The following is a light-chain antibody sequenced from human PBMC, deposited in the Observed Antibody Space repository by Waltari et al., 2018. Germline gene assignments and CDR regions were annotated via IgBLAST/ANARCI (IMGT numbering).Light chain of an antibody. Sequence: QSALTQPASVSGSPGQSIPISCPGTSSDVGGSNYVSWYHQHPGKAPKLMIYEVSNRTSGVSNRFSGSKSGNTASLTISGLQAEYEADYYCSSYTSSSPWVFGGGTKLTVL. J-gene: IGLJ3*02. V-gene: IGLV2-14*01. CDR2: EVS. CDR1: SSDVGGSNY. CDR3: SSYTSSSPWV.